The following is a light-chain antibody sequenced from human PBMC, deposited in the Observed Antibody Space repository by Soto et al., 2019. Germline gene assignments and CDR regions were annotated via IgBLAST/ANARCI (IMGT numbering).Light chain of an antibody. CDR2: GAS. J-gene: IGKJ1*01. Sequence: EVVLTQSPATLSLSPGERATLSCRASQSVSSDLAWYQQKPGQAPRLLIYGASTRANGVPARFSGSGSGADFTLTISRLEPEDFAVYYCQQYGSSPPRTFGQGTKVDIK. V-gene: IGKV3-20*01. CDR1: QSVSSD. CDR3: QQYGSSPPRT.